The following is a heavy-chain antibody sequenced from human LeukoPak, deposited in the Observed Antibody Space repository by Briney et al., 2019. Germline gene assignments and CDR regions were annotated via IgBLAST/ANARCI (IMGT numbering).Heavy chain of an antibody. Sequence: GASVKVSCKASGYTFTAFYMHWVRQAPGQGLEWMGGIIPIFGTANYAQKFQGRVTITADESTSTAYMELSSLRSEDTAVYYCARQTAMAPIYYYYYGMDVWGQGTTVTVSS. CDR1: GYTFTAFY. V-gene: IGHV1-69*13. CDR2: IIPIFGTA. D-gene: IGHD5-18*01. CDR3: ARQTAMAPIYYYYYGMDV. J-gene: IGHJ6*02.